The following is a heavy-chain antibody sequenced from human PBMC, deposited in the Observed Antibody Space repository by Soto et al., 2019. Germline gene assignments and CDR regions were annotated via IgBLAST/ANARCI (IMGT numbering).Heavy chain of an antibody. Sequence: PGGSLRLSCAASGFTFSSYGMHWVRQAPGKGLEWVAVISYDGSNKYYADTVKGRFTISRDNSKNTLYLQMNSLRAEDTAVYYCAKLGLLLSDYDYWGQGT. CDR1: GFTFSSYG. V-gene: IGHV3-30*18. D-gene: IGHD2-15*01. J-gene: IGHJ4*02. CDR2: ISYDGSNK. CDR3: AKLGLLLSDYDY.